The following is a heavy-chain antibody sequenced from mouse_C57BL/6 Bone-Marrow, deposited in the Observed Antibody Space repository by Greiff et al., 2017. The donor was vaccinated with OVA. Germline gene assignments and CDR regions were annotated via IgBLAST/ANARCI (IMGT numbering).Heavy chain of an antibody. J-gene: IGHJ4*01. Sequence: VQLQQSGAELVRPGASVKLSCTASGFNIKDDYMHWVKQRPEQGLEWIGWIDPENGDTEYASKFQGKATITADTSSNTAYLQLSSLTSEDTAVYYCTSKGIYYDYDGGYYYAMDYWGQGTSVTVSS. CDR3: TSKGIYYDYDGGYYYAMDY. D-gene: IGHD2-4*01. V-gene: IGHV14-4*01. CDR1: GFNIKDDY. CDR2: IDPENGDT.